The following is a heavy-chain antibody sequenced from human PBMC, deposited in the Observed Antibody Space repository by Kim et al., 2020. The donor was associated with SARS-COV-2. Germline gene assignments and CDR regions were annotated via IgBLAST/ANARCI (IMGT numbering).Heavy chain of an antibody. CDR3: ASFTYGPIDY. J-gene: IGHJ4*02. V-gene: IGHV4-39*01. D-gene: IGHD2-8*01. CDR2: ST. Sequence: STYYNPSLKSRVSLSVDTSKNQFSLNLNSVTAADTAVYYCASFTYGPIDYWGQGTLVTVSS.